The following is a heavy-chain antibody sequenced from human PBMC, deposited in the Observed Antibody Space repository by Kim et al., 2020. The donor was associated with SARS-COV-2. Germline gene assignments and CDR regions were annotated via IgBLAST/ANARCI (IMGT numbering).Heavy chain of an antibody. CDR3: AKEGTVAVAPFDY. CDR2: ISNSGSTM. D-gene: IGHD6-19*01. J-gene: IGHJ4*02. CDR1: GFTFSSYE. V-gene: IGHV3-48*03. Sequence: GGSLRLSCAASGFTFSSYEMNWVRQAPGKGLEWVSYISNSGSTMYYADSVKGRFTISRDNAKNSLYLQMNSLRAEDTAVYYCAKEGTVAVAPFDYWGQGTLVTVSS.